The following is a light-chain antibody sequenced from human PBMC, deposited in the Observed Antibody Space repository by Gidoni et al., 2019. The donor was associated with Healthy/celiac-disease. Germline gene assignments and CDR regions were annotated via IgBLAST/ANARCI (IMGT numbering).Light chain of an antibody. J-gene: IGLJ3*02. CDR1: SGSIASNY. CDR2: EDN. V-gene: IGLV6-57*03. CDR3: QSYDSSNPNWV. Sequence: NFMLTQPHSVSESPVKTVTISCTRSSGSIASNYVQWYQQRPGSAPTTVIYEDNQRPPGVPDRFSGSIDSSSNSASLTISGLKTEDEADYYCQSYDSSNPNWVFGGGTKLTVL.